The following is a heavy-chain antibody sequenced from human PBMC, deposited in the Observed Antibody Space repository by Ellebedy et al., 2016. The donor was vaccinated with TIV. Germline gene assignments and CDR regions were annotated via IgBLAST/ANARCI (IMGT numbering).Heavy chain of an antibody. V-gene: IGHV3-23*01. D-gene: IGHD3-10*01. CDR3: AKGGLWFGEAYYYGMDV. J-gene: IGHJ6*02. CDR1: GFTFSSYA. Sequence: GESLKISXAASGFTFSSYAMSWVRQAPGKGLEWVSAISGSGGSTYYADSVKGRFTISRDNSKNTLYLQMNSLRAEDTAVYYCAKGGLWFGEAYYYGMDVWGQGTTVTVSS. CDR2: ISGSGGST.